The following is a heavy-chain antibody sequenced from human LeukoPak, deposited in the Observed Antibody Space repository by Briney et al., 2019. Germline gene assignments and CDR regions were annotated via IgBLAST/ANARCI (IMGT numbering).Heavy chain of an antibody. CDR3: ARDLGSSWFGY. D-gene: IGHD6-13*01. V-gene: IGHV4-59*01. CDR2: IYYSGST. Sequence: PSETLSLTCTVSGGSISSYYWSWIRQPPGKGLEWIGYIYYSGSTNYNPSLKSRVTISVDTSKNQFSLKLSSVTAADTAVYYCARDLGSSWFGYWGQGTLVTVSS. J-gene: IGHJ4*02. CDR1: GGSISSYY.